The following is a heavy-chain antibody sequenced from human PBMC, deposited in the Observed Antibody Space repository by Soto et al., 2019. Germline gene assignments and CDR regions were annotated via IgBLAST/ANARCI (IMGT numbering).Heavy chain of an antibody. CDR3: ARGYSHGRNDY. CDR1: EFTFSKFD. CDR2: ISYDGNNK. D-gene: IGHD5-18*01. J-gene: IGHJ4*02. V-gene: IGHV3-30-3*01. Sequence: PGGSLRLSCAASEFTFSKFDMHWVRQAPGKGLEWVAVISYDGNNKYYADSVKGRFSISRDNSKNTLSLQINSLRAEDTAVYYCARGYSHGRNDYWGQGTLVTVSS.